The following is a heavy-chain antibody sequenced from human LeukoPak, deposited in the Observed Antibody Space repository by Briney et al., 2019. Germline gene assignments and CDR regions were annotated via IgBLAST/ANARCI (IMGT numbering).Heavy chain of an antibody. J-gene: IGHJ5*02. CDR2: LYHSGST. CDR3: ARTLVVVITTKPFSYNWFDP. CDR1: GYSISSGYY. V-gene: IGHV4-38-2*01. D-gene: IGHD3-22*01. Sequence: SETLSLTCAVSGYSISSGYYWGWIRQPPGKGLEWIGSLYHSGSTYYNPSLKSRVTISVDTSKNQFSLKLSSVTAADTAVYYCARTLVVVITTKPFSYNWFDPWGQGTLVTVSS.